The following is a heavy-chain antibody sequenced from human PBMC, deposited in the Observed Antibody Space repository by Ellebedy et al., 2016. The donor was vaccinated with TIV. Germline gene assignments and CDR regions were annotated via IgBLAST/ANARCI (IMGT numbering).Heavy chain of an antibody. Sequence: GGSLRLXXAASGITFSTSGMHWVRQAPGKGLEWVAMIWSDGSKNYYADSVKGRFTTSRDNSKNTVYLEMDSLRADDTAVYYCATSHNGFLNWGQGALVTVSS. D-gene: IGHD5-24*01. CDR3: ATSHNGFLN. V-gene: IGHV3-33*01. J-gene: IGHJ4*02. CDR1: GITFSTSG. CDR2: IWSDGSKN.